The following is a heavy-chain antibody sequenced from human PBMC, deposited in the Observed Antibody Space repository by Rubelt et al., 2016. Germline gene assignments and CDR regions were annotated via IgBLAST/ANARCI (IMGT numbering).Heavy chain of an antibody. Sequence: QITLKESGPTPVKPPQTPAMTCNFSGFSLNNNRVGVGWIRQPPGQGLESLAVLYLEYDARHSPSLRGRPSITTDTPKNQVVLTGTNVDPLDTATYYCAHSPWLGYVSYFDAWGQGILVTVSS. D-gene: IGHD3-9*01. CDR1: GFSLNNNRVG. CDR2: LYLEYDA. CDR3: AHSPWLGYVSYFDA. J-gene: IGHJ1*01. V-gene: IGHV2-5*02.